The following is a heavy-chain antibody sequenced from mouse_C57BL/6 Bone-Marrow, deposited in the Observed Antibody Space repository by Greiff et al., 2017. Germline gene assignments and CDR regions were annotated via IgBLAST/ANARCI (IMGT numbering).Heavy chain of an antibody. CDR3: ARNPHRGYFDY. Sequence: EVQLVESGGDLVKPGGSLKLSCAASGFTFSSYGMSWVRQTPDKRLEWVATICSGGSYTYYPDSVKGRFTISRDNAKNTLYLPMSSLKAEDIAMYYCARNPHRGYFDYWGQGTTLTVSA. V-gene: IGHV5-6*01. CDR1: GFTFSSYG. J-gene: IGHJ2*01. CDR2: ICSGGSYT.